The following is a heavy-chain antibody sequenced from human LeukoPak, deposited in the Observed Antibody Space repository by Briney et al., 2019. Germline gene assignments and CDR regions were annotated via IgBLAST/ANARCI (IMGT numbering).Heavy chain of an antibody. CDR2: LSYNGSN. Sequence: SETLSLTCTVSGGSISSYYWSWIRQPPGKGLEWIGYLSYNGSNNYNPSLKSRVTISVDTSKNQFSLKLSSVTAADTAVYYCARDLAAGYYDSSGYYYYYYYYMDVWGKGTTVTVSS. D-gene: IGHD3-22*01. CDR1: GGSISSYY. J-gene: IGHJ6*03. CDR3: ARDLAAGYYDSSGYYYYYYYYMDV. V-gene: IGHV4-59*01.